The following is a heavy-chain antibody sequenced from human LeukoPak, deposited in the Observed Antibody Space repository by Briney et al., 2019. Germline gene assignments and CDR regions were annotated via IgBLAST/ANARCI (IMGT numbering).Heavy chain of an antibody. D-gene: IGHD6-13*01. CDR3: AKDKAAGGTRGFDI. CDR2: IWYDGSNE. J-gene: IGHJ3*02. V-gene: IGHV3-30*02. CDR1: GFTFRSHG. Sequence: PGGSLRLSCVASGFTFRSHGMHWVRQAPGKGLEWVAVIWYDGSNEYFADSVKGRFTISRDNSKNTLHLQMNSLRTEDTAVYFCAKDKAAGGTRGFDIWGQGTMVTVSS.